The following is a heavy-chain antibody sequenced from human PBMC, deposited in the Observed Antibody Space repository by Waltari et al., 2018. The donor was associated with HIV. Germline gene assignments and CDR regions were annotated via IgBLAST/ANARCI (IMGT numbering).Heavy chain of an antibody. D-gene: IGHD6-6*01. Sequence: PASGFTFSSYGMHWVRKAPGKGLEWVAVISYDGSNEYFADSVKGRFTISRDNSRKTLYLQINSLRSEDTAVYYCAKGVRPYSSSAYGMDVCGQGTTVTVSS. J-gene: IGHJ6*02. CDR1: GFTFSSYG. V-gene: IGHV3-30*18. CDR2: ISYDGSNE. CDR3: AKGVRPYSSSAYGMDV.